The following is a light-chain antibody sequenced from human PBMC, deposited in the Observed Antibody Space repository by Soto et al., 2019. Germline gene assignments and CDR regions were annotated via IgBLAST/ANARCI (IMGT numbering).Light chain of an antibody. CDR3: CSYAGSSTYV. CDR1: NSDVGSYNL. Sequence: QSAPSSPASVSVSPCTSNTISSTGTNSDVGSYNLVSWYQQHPGKAPKLMIYEGSKRPSGVSNRFSGSKSGNTASLTISGLQAEDEADYYCCSYAGSSTYVFGTGTKVTVL. V-gene: IGLV2-23*01. J-gene: IGLJ1*01. CDR2: EGS.